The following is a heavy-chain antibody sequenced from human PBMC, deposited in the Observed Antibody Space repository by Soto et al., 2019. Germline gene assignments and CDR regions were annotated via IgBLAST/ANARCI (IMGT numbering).Heavy chain of an antibody. CDR3: ARHVYGSGSYYSRFDY. Sequence: QLQLQESGPGLVKPSETLSLTCTVSGGSISSSSYYWGWIRQPPGKGLEWIGSIYYSGSTYYNPSLKSRVTISVDTSKNQFSLKLSSVTAADTAVYYCARHVYGSGSYYSRFDYWGQGTLVTVSS. J-gene: IGHJ4*02. V-gene: IGHV4-39*01. D-gene: IGHD3-10*01. CDR1: GGSISSSSYY. CDR2: IYYSGST.